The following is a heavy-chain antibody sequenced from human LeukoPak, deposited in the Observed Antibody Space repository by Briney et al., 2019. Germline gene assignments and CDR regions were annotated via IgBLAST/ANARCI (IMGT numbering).Heavy chain of an antibody. CDR1: GGSISSSSYY. Sequence: PSETLSLTCTVSGGSISSSSYYWGWIRQPPGKGLEWIGSMYYSGSTYYNPSLKSRVTISVDTSKNQFSLKLSSVTAADTAVYYCARQGDSTWYVRFDYWGQGTLVTVSS. V-gene: IGHV4-39*01. CDR2: MYYSGST. J-gene: IGHJ4*02. D-gene: IGHD6-13*01. CDR3: ARQGDSTWYVRFDY.